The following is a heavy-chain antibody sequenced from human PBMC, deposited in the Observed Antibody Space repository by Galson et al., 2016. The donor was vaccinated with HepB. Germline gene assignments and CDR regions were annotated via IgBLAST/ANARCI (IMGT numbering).Heavy chain of an antibody. Sequence: TLSLTCTVSGGSINSGNDYWSWIRQHPGKGLEWIGNIYFGNIYYSGGTYYNPSLKSRVTISVDTSKKQFSLNLNSVTAADTAVYYCARGPTARRGVPTKYFYYVMDVWGQGTTVTVSS. J-gene: IGHJ6*02. CDR3: ARGPTARRGVPTKYFYYVMDV. CDR2: IYFGNIYYSGGT. V-gene: IGHV4-31*03. CDR1: GGSINSGNDY. D-gene: IGHD3-10*01.